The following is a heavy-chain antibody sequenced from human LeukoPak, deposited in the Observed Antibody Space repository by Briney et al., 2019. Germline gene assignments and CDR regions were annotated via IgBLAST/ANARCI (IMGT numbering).Heavy chain of an antibody. D-gene: IGHD5-18*01. CDR3: ARARSSYGYGDAFDI. Sequence: GGSLRLSCAASGFTFSSYAMHWVRQAPGKGLEWVAVISYGGSNKYYADSVKGRFTISRDNSKNTLYLQTNSLRAEDTAVYYCARARSSYGYGDAFDIWGQGTMVTVSS. CDR1: GFTFSSYA. V-gene: IGHV3-30*04. J-gene: IGHJ3*02. CDR2: ISYGGSNK.